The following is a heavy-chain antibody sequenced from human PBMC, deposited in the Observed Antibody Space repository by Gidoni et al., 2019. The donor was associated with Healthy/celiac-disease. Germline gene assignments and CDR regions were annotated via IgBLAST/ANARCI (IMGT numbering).Heavy chain of an antibody. CDR1: GGSISSGGYY. J-gene: IGHJ4*02. Sequence: QVQLQDSGPGLVKPSQTLSLTCTVSGGSISSGGYYWSWIRLHPGKGLEWIGYIYYSGSTYYNPSLKSRVTIPVDTSKNQFSLKLSSVTAADTAVYYCARGRDGYNYDDYWGQGTLVTVSS. CDR3: ARGRDGYNYDDY. D-gene: IGHD5-12*01. CDR2: IYYSGST. V-gene: IGHV4-31*03.